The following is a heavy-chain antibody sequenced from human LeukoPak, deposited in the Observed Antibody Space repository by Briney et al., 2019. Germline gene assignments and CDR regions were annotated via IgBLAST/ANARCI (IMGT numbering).Heavy chain of an antibody. CDR3: ARNRGSSSWLPNWFDP. Sequence: ASVKVSCKASGYTFTSYYMHWVRQAPGQGLEWMGIINPSGGSTSYAQKFQGRVTMTRDMSTSTVYMELSSLRSEDTAVYYCARNRGSSSWLPNWFDPWGKGTLVTVSS. V-gene: IGHV1-46*01. J-gene: IGHJ5*02. CDR1: GYTFTSYY. D-gene: IGHD6-13*01. CDR2: INPSGGST.